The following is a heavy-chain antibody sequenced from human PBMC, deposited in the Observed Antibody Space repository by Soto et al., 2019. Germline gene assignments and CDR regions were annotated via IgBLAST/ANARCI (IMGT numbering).Heavy chain of an antibody. D-gene: IGHD6-19*01. Sequence: GASVKVSCKASGGTYSSYAISWVRQAPGQGLEWMGGIIPIFGTANYAQKFQGRVTITADESTSTAYMELSSLRSVDTAVYYCARASGWSLSSPIDHWGQGTVVXVSS. CDR1: GGTYSSYA. CDR2: IIPIFGTA. J-gene: IGHJ4*02. CDR3: ARASGWSLSSPIDH. V-gene: IGHV1-69*13.